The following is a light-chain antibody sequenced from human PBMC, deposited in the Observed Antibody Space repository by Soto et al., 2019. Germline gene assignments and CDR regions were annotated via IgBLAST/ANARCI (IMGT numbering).Light chain of an antibody. V-gene: IGLV1-40*01. Sequence: QSVLTQSPSVSGAPGQRVTISCTGSSSNIGAGYDVHWYQPLPGTAPKLLIYGNSNRPSGVPDRFSGSKSGTSASLAITGLQAEDEADYYCQSYDSSLSGFVFGTGTQLTVL. CDR1: SSNIGAGYD. J-gene: IGLJ1*01. CDR3: QSYDSSLSGFV. CDR2: GNS.